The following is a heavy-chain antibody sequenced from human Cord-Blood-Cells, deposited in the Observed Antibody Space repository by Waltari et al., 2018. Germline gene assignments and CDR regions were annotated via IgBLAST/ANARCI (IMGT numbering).Heavy chain of an antibody. V-gene: IGHV4-34*01. CDR2: IIHSGSI. Sequence: QLKLQQWGAGLLKPSENLSLTCAVYGGSSSGYYSCWIRQPPGEGLEWSGEIIHSGSINYNPSLKSRVTISVDTSKNQFSLKLSSVTAADTAVYYCARGREFDIVVVPAAPYFDYWGQGTLVTVSS. J-gene: IGHJ4*02. CDR3: ARGREFDIVVVPAAPYFDY. D-gene: IGHD2-2*01. CDR1: GGSSSGYY.